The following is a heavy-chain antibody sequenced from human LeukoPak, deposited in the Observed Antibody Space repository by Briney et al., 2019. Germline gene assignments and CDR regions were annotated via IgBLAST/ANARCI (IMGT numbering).Heavy chain of an antibody. CDR3: ARDQTAVTGVWGTIDY. D-gene: IGHD2-8*02. Sequence: AGGSLRLSCAASGFTFSSYAMSWVRQAPGMGLEWVAIISYDGSNTFYGDSVKGRFTISRDNSKKTLYLQMNSPRTEDTAVYYCARDQTAVTGVWGTIDYWGQGTLVTVSS. CDR2: ISYDGSNT. J-gene: IGHJ4*02. V-gene: IGHV3-30*03. CDR1: GFTFSSYA.